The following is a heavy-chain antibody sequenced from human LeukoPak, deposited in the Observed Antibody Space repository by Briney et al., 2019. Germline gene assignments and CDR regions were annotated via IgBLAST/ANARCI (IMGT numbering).Heavy chain of an antibody. CDR3: ARDTAAAGIIYYYYGMDV. D-gene: IGHD6-13*01. CDR1: GYTFTSYG. CDR2: ISAYNGNT. V-gene: IGHV1-18*01. Sequence: ASVTVSCKASGYTFTSYGISWVRQAPGQGLEWMGWISAYNGNTNYAQKLQGRVTMTTDTSTSTAYMELRSLRSDDTAVYYCARDTAAAGIIYYYYGMDVWGQGTTVTVSS. J-gene: IGHJ6*02.